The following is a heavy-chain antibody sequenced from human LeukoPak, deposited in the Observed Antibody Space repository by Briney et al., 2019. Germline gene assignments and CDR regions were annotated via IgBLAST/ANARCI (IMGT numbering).Heavy chain of an antibody. J-gene: IGHJ5*01. CDR1: GGSISSRSYY. CDR3: ARQPSLSYCNSATRWFDS. Sequence: SETLSLTCTVSGGSISSRSYYWGWIRQPPGKGLEWIGSIYDSGSTYYNPSLKSRVTISGDTSKNQFSLKLSSVTATDTAVYYCARQPSLSYCNSATRWFDSWGQGTLVTVSS. D-gene: IGHD2/OR15-2a*01. V-gene: IGHV4-39*01. CDR2: IYDSGST.